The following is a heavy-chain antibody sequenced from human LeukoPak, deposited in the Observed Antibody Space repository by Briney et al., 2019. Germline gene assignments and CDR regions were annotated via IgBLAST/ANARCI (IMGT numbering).Heavy chain of an antibody. V-gene: IGHV3-11*03. CDR3: ASNMVRDYYYYGMDV. J-gene: IGHJ6*02. D-gene: IGHD3-10*01. CDR1: GFTFSDYY. CDR2: ISSSSGYT. Sequence: PGGSLRLSCAASGFTFSDYYMSWIRQAPGKGLEWVSYISSSSGYTNYEDSVKGRFTISRDNAKNSLYLQMNSLRAEDTAVYYCASNMVRDYYYYGMDVWGQGTTVTVSS.